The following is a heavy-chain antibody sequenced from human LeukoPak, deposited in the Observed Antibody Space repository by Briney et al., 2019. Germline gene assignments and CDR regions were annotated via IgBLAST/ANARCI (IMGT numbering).Heavy chain of an antibody. CDR2: INHSGST. CDR1: GGSFSGYY. Sequence: SETLSLTCAVYGGSFSGYYWSWIRQPPGKGLEWIGEINHSGSTNYNPSLKSRVTISVDTSKNQFSLKLSSVTAADTAVYYCARGRSYYDSSGYPLSWYFDLWGRGTLVTVSS. J-gene: IGHJ2*01. D-gene: IGHD3-22*01. V-gene: IGHV4-34*01. CDR3: ARGRSYYDSSGYPLSWYFDL.